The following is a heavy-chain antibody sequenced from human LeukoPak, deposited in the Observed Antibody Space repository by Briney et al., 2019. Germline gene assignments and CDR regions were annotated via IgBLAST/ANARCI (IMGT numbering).Heavy chain of an antibody. Sequence: SETLSLTCTVSGGSISSSSYYWSWIRQPPGKGLEWIGYIYYSGSTNYNPSLKSRVTISVDTSKNQFSLKLSSVTAADTAVYYCARGWGGITGTIRYFDYWGQGTLVTVSS. D-gene: IGHD1-20*01. CDR3: ARGWGGITGTIRYFDY. CDR1: GGSISSSSYY. CDR2: IYYSGST. V-gene: IGHV4-61*01. J-gene: IGHJ4*02.